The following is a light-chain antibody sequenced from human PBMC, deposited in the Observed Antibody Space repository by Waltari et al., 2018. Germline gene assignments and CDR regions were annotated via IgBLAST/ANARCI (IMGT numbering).Light chain of an antibody. J-gene: IGLJ1*01. CDR3: SSYTTSSAPRV. CDR2: EVS. V-gene: IGLV2-14*01. CDR1: DSDVGAYDF. Sequence: QSALTQPASVSGSPGQSITISCSGTDSDVGAYDFVPWYQQHPGKAPPLIISEVSNRPSGISNRFSASKSGNTASLTISGLQAEDEADYYCSSYTTSSAPRVFGTGTRVTVL.